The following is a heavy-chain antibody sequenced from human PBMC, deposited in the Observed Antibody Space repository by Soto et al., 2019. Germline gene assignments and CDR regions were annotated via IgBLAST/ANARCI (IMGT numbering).Heavy chain of an antibody. CDR1: GGSVRSESYY. J-gene: IGHJ5*02. CDR3: ARPLNT. CDR2: IHYGGSS. Sequence: SETLSLTCTVSGGSVRSESYYWSWFRQPPGKGLEWIGYIHYGGSSDYNPSLKTRVTISVDTSKNQFSLKLSSVTAADTAVYYCARPLNTWGQGTLVTVS. V-gene: IGHV4-61*01.